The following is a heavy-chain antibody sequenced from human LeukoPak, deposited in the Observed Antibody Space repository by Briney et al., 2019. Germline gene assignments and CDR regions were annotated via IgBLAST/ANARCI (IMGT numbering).Heavy chain of an antibody. V-gene: IGHV4-34*01. CDR3: ARGQSGDYGSDTGWFDP. CDR2: INHSVST. Sequence: SETLSPTCAVYGGSFSGYYWSWIRQPPGKGLEWIGEINHSVSTNYNPSLKSRVTISVDTSKNQFSLKLSSVTAADTAVYYCARGQSGDYGSDTGWFDPWGQGTLVTVSS. J-gene: IGHJ5*02. D-gene: IGHD4-17*01. CDR1: GGSFSGYY.